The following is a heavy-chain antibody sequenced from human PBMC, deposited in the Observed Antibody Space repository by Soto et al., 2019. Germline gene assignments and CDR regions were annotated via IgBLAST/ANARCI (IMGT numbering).Heavy chain of an antibody. J-gene: IGHJ4*02. CDR3: AKDLRQWLVASFDY. V-gene: IGHV3-23*01. CDR2: ISGSGGST. D-gene: IGHD6-19*01. Sequence: PGESLKISCAASGFTFSSYAMSWVRQAPGKGLEWVSAISGSGGSTYYADSVKGRFTISRDNSKNTLYLQMNSLRAEDTAVYYCAKDLRQWLVASFDYWGQGTLVTVSS. CDR1: GFTFSSYA.